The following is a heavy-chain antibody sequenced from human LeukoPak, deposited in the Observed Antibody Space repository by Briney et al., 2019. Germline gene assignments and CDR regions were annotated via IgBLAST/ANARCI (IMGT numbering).Heavy chain of an antibody. CDR3: ASSSGDTGSYHYYYYYYMDV. Sequence: ASVKVSCKASGGTFSSYAISWVRQAPGQGLEWMGGIIPIFGTANYAQKFQGRVTITTDESTSTAYMELSSLRSEDTAVYYCASSSGDTGSYHYYYYYYMDVWGKGTTVTVSS. D-gene: IGHD1-26*01. V-gene: IGHV1-69*05. CDR2: IIPIFGTA. J-gene: IGHJ6*03. CDR1: GGTFSSYA.